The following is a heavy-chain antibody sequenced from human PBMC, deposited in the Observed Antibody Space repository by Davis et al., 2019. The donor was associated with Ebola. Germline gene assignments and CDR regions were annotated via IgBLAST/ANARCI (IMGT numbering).Heavy chain of an antibody. CDR2: INPSGGST. CDR1: GYTFTSYY. J-gene: IGHJ4*02. D-gene: IGHD6-19*01. Sequence: ASVKVSCKASGYTFTSYYMHWVRQAPGQGLEWMGIINPSGGSTSYAQKFQGRVTMTRDTSTSTVYMELSSLRSEDTAVYYCARDVRQWLALYYFDYWGQGTLVTVSS. CDR3: ARDVRQWLALYYFDY. V-gene: IGHV1-46*03.